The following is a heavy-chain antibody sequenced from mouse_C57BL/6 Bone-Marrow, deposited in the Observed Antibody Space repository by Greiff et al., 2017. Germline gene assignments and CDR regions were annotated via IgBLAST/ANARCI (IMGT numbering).Heavy chain of an antibody. CDR1: GFNIKDDY. Sequence: EVQRVESGAELVRPGASVKLSCTASGFNIKDDYMHWVKQRPDQGLAWIGWIDPENGDTESASKFQGKATITADTSSNTAYLQLSSLTSEDTAVYYCTTWDGYYDFAYWGQGTLVTVSA. V-gene: IGHV14-4*01. J-gene: IGHJ3*01. CDR3: TTWDGYYDFAY. CDR2: IDPENGDT. D-gene: IGHD2-3*01.